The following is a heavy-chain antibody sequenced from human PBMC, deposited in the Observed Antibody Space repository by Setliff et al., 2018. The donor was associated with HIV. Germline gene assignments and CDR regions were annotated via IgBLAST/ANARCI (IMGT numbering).Heavy chain of an antibody. Sequence: GASVKVSCKASGYTFTSYAMHWVRQAPGQRLEWMAWMNPNSGNTGYTQKFQGRVTITRNTSITTAYMELSSLRSEDTAVYYCARGQSPTARGDWFDPWGQGTLVTVSS. CDR2: MNPNSGNT. CDR1: GYTFTSYA. CDR3: ARGQSPTARGDWFDP. V-gene: IGHV1-8*01. D-gene: IGHD3-10*01. J-gene: IGHJ5*02.